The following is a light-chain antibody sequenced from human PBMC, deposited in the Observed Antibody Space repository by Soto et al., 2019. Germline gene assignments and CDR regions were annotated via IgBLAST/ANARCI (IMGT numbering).Light chain of an antibody. CDR3: QQYGSSPLT. Sequence: EIVLTQSPGTLSLSPGERATLSCRASQSVSSSYLAWYQQKPGQTPKVLIYRASSRATGIPDRFSGSGSGTDLTITISRLEPEDFEMYYCQQYGSSPLTFGGGTKVDIK. CDR1: QSVSSSY. V-gene: IGKV3-20*01. J-gene: IGKJ4*01. CDR2: RAS.